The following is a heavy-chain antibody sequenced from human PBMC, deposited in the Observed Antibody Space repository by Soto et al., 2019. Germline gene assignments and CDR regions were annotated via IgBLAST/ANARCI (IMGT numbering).Heavy chain of an antibody. CDR1: GFTFSTYA. CDR3: VKDRWIDY. V-gene: IGHV3-64D*06. Sequence: VRLSCSASGFTFSTYAMHWVRQAPGRGLQYVSSISSNGGSTYYPDSVKGRFTISRDNSKNTLYLQMSSLRAEDTAVYYCVKDRWIDYWGQGTLVTVSS. D-gene: IGHD3-16*02. CDR2: ISSNGGST. J-gene: IGHJ4*02.